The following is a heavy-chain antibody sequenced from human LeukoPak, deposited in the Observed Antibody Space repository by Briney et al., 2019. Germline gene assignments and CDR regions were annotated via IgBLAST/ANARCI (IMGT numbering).Heavy chain of an antibody. D-gene: IGHD3-16*01. CDR2: IYHSGST. J-gene: IGHJ4*02. Sequence: SETLSLTCAVSGGSISSSNWWSWVRQPPGKGLEWIGEIYHSGSTNYNPSLKSRVTISVDTSKNQFSLKLSSVTAADTAVYYCARENGNYFDYRGQGTLVTVSS. CDR3: ARENGNYFDY. V-gene: IGHV4-4*02. CDR1: GGSISSSNW.